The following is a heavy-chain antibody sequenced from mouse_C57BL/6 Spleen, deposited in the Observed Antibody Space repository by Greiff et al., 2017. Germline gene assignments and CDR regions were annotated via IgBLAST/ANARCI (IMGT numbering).Heavy chain of an antibody. J-gene: IGHJ3*01. CDR3: AREGDLFFAY. Sequence: QVQLQQPGAELVRPGSSVKLSCKASCYTFTSYWMDWVKQRPGQGLEWIGNIYPSDIETHYNQKFKDKATLTVDKSSSTAYMQLSSLTSEDSAVYYCAREGDLFFAYWGQGTLVTVSA. CDR1: CYTFTSYW. CDR2: IYPSDIET. D-gene: IGHD2-13*01. V-gene: IGHV1-61*01.